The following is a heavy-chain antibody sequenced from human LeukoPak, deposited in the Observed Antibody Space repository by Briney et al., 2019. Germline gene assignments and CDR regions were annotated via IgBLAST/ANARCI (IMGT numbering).Heavy chain of an antibody. CDR2: ITYIGST. CDR3: ARDLVTVTKGFDI. CDR1: DDSFSSHY. Sequence: SETLSLTCAVSDDSFSSHYWTWIRQPPGKGLEWIGYITYIGSTNYNPSLKSRVTISIDTSKNQFSLQLTSVTAADTAVYYCARDLVTVTKGFDIWGQGTMVSVSS. V-gene: IGHV4-59*11. D-gene: IGHD4-17*01. J-gene: IGHJ3*02.